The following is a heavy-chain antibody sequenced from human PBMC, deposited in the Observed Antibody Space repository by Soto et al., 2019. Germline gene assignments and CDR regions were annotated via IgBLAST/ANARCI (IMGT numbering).Heavy chain of an antibody. J-gene: IGHJ3*02. CDR3: ARERKDDILTTGDAFDI. D-gene: IGHD3-9*01. CDR1: GGSISSYY. CDR2: IYYSGST. V-gene: IGHV4-59*01. Sequence: QVQLQESGPGLVKPSETLSLTCTVSGGSISSYYWSWIRQPPGKGLEWIGYIYYSGSTNYNPSLKSRVTISVDTSKNQFSLKLSSVTAADTAVYYCARERKDDILTTGDAFDIWGQGTMVTVSS.